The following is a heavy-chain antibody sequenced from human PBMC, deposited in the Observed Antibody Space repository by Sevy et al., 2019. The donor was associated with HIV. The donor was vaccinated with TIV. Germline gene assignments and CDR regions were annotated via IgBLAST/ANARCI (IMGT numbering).Heavy chain of an antibody. CDR3: AGVGPAAIDAFDI. CDR1: GGSISSGGYS. V-gene: IGHV4-30-2*01. D-gene: IGHD2-2*01. CDR2: IYHSGST. J-gene: IGHJ3*02. Sequence: SETLSLTCAVSGGSISSGGYSWSWIRQPPGKGLEWIGYIYHSGSTYYNPSLKSRVTISVDRSKNQFSLKLSSVTAADTAVYYCAGVGPAAIDAFDIWGQGTMVTVSS.